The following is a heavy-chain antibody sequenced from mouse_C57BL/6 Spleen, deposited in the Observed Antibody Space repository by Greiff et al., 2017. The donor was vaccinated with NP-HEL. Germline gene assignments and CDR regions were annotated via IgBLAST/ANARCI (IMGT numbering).Heavy chain of an antibody. CDR3: ARSTTVDLYYFDY. CDR1: GYTFTDYN. D-gene: IGHD1-1*01. Sequence: VQLQQSGPELVKPGASVKIPCKASGYTFTDYNMDWVKQSHGKSLEWIGDINPNNGGTIYNQKFKGKATLTVDKSSSTAYMELRSLTSEDTAVYYCARSTTVDLYYFDYWGQGTTLTVSS. J-gene: IGHJ2*01. CDR2: INPNNGGT. V-gene: IGHV1-18*01.